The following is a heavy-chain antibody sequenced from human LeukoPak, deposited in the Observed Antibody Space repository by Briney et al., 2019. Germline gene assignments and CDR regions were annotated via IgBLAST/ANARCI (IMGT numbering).Heavy chain of an antibody. V-gene: IGHV4-61*01. J-gene: IGHJ5*02. Sequence: PSETLSLTCTVSGGSVSSGSYYWSWIRQPPGKGLEWIGYIYYSGSTNYNPSLKSRVTISVDTSKNQFSLKLSSVTAADTAVYYCARSLTVATLNWFDPWGQGTLVTVSS. CDR1: GGSVSSGSYY. D-gene: IGHD4-17*01. CDR2: IYYSGST. CDR3: ARSLTVATLNWFDP.